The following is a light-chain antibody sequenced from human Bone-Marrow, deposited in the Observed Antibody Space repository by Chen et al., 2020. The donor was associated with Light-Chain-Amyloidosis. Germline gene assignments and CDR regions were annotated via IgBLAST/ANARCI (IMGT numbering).Light chain of an antibody. Sequence: SFALTQPPSSSVSPGLSARIHCSGDDLPTKYAYWYHQKPGQAPVLVIHRDTERPSGISERFSGSSSGTTATLTISGVQAEDEADYHCQSADSSGTYEVIFGGGTKLTVL. CDR2: RDT. CDR3: QSADSSGTYEVI. J-gene: IGLJ2*01. CDR1: DLPTKY. V-gene: IGLV3-25*03.